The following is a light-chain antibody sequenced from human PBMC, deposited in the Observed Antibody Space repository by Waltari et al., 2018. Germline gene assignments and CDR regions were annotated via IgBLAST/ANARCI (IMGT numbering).Light chain of an antibody. CDR2: QDS. CDR1: KLGDKF. Sequence: SYELTQPPSVSVSPGQTASITCSGDKLGDKFGCWYQQKPGQSPGLVIYQDSQRPSGIPERFSGSNSGNTATLTISGTQAMDEADYYCQAWDSSTAVFGTGTKVTVL. J-gene: IGLJ1*01. V-gene: IGLV3-1*01. CDR3: QAWDSSTAV.